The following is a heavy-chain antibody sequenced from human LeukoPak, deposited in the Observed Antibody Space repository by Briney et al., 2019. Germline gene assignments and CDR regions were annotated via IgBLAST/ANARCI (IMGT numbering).Heavy chain of an antibody. D-gene: IGHD6-19*01. CDR1: GFTFSSYG. V-gene: IGHV3-33*01. CDR2: IWYDGSNK. Sequence: QSGGSLRLSCAASGFTFSSYGMHWVRQAPGKGLEWVAVIWYDGSNKYYADSVKGRFTISRDNSKNTLYLQVNSLRAEDTAVYYCARERRAPYSSGWYGPNDAFDIWGQGTMVTVSS. J-gene: IGHJ3*02. CDR3: ARERRAPYSSGWYGPNDAFDI.